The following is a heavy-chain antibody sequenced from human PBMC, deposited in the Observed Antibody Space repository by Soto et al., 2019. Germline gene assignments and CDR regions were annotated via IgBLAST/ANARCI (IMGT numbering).Heavy chain of an antibody. V-gene: IGHV3-33*06. CDR3: AKATMVYYYYGMDV. CDR1: GFTFSSYG. J-gene: IGHJ6*02. Sequence: QVQLVESGGGVVQPGRSLGISCAASGFTFSSYGMHWVRQAPGKGLEWVAVIWYDGSNKYYADSVKGRFTISRDNSKNTLYLQMNSLRAEDTAVYYCAKATMVYYYYGMDVWGQGTTVTVSS. D-gene: IGHD5-12*01. CDR2: IWYDGSNK.